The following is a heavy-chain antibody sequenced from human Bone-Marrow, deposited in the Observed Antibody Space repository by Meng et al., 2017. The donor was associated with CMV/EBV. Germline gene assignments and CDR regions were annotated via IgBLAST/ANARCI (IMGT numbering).Heavy chain of an antibody. CDR3: ARDGGGSGWYYYGMDV. V-gene: IGHV1-69*05. D-gene: IGHD6-19*01. J-gene: IGHJ6*01. CDR1: GYTFTGYY. Sequence: SVKVSCKASGYTFTGYYMHWVRQAPGQGLEWMGGIIPIFGTANYARKFQGRVTITTDESTSTAYMELSSLRSEDTAVYYCARDGGGSGWYYYGMDVWGQGTTVTVSS. CDR2: IIPIFGTA.